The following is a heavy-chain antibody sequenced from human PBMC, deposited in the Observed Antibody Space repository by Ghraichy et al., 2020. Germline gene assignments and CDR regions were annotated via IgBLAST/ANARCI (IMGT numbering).Heavy chain of an antibody. D-gene: IGHD6-19*01. J-gene: IGHJ4*02. CDR3: ARDRGAVVGEYFDY. CDR1: GFTFSDVY. Sequence: GGSLRLSCAASGFTFSDVYMSRIRQAPGKGLEWVSYISSSGNSMNYADSVKGRFTISRDNAKNSLFLQMDSLRAEDTAVYYCARDRGAVVGEYFDYWGQGTLVTVSS. CDR2: ISSSGNSM. V-gene: IGHV3-11*01.